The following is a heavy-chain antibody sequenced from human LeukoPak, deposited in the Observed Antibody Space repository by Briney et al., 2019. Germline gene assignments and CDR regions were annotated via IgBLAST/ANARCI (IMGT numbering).Heavy chain of an antibody. V-gene: IGHV3-23*01. CDR3: ARDPRGGSGWYWGDAFDI. J-gene: IGHJ3*02. Sequence: PGGSLRLSCAASGFTFSSYAMSWVRQAPGKGLEWVSAISGSGGSTYYADSVKGRFTISRDNAKHSLYLQMNSLRAEDTAVYYCARDPRGGSGWYWGDAFDIWGQGTMVTVSS. D-gene: IGHD6-19*01. CDR2: ISGSGGST. CDR1: GFTFSSYA.